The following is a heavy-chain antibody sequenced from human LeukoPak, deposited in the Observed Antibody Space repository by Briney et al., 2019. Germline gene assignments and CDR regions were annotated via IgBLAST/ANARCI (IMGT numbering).Heavy chain of an antibody. J-gene: IGHJ6*02. CDR1: GFTFSSYT. CDR3: AKDDDYYYGMDV. CDR2: ISSSSTYI. Sequence: GSLRLSCAASGFTFSSYTMNWVRQAPGKGLEWVSFISSSSTYIYYADSVKGRFTISRDNAKNSLYLQMNSLRAEDTAVYYCAKDDDYYYGMDVWGQGTTVTVSS. V-gene: IGHV3-21*01.